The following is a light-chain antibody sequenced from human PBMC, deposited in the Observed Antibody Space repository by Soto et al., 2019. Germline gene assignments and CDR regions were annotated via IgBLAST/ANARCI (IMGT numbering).Light chain of an antibody. CDR2: RNN. CDR3: ATWDDSLNGFYV. V-gene: IGLV1-47*01. Sequence: QSVLTQPPSASGTPGQGVTISCSGSTSNTGSNYVYWYQQLPGTAPKLLIYRNNQRPSGVPDRFSGSKSGTSASLAISGLRPDDEADYFCATWDDSLNGFYVFGTGTKVTVL. J-gene: IGLJ1*01. CDR1: TSNTGSNY.